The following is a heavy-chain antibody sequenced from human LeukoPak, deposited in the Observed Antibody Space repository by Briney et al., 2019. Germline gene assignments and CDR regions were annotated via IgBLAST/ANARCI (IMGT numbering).Heavy chain of an antibody. J-gene: IGHJ2*01. CDR1: GYTFTSYA. CDR3: ARGDWHWYFDL. Sequence: GASVKVSCKTSGYTFTSYAVHWVHQAPGQGLEWMGCINGGSGHARYSERFQDRVTITRDTSTNTAYLDLRSLRSQDTAVYYCARGDWHWYFDLWGRGTLVTVSS. V-gene: IGHV1-3*01. CDR2: INGGSGHA. D-gene: IGHD3-9*01.